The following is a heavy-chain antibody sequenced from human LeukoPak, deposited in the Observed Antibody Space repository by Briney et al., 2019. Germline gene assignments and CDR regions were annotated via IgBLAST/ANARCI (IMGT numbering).Heavy chain of an antibody. D-gene: IGHD3-9*01. J-gene: IGHJ4*02. V-gene: IGHV4-61*10. CDR2: IYYSGST. CDR1: GGSISSGSYY. Sequence: SETLSLTCTVSGGSISSGSYYWSWIRQPAGKGLEWIGYIYYSGSTNYNPSLKSRVTISVDTSKNQFSLKLSSVTAADTAVYYCARYLDYDILTGYFHYFDYWGQGTLVTVSS. CDR3: ARYLDYDILTGYFHYFDY.